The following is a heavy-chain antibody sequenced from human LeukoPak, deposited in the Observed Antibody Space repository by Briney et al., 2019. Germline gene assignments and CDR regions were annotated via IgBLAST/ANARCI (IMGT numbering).Heavy chain of an antibody. CDR1: GFTFSSYA. Sequence: PGGSLRLSCAASGFTFSSYAMHWVRQAPGKGLVWVSRIHSDGSSTSYADSVKGRFTISRDNAKNTLYLQMNSLRAEDTAVYYCARNYGHNRVDIWGQGTMVTVSS. CDR3: ARNYGHNRVDI. J-gene: IGHJ3*02. CDR2: IHSDGSST. V-gene: IGHV3-74*01. D-gene: IGHD1-14*01.